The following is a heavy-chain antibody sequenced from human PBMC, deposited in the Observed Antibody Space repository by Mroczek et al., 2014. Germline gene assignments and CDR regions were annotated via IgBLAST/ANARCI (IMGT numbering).Heavy chain of an antibody. Sequence: VQLQQWGGGLVQPGGSLRLSCAASGFTFSNYDMTWVRQAPGKGLEWVSFISASGGSTYYADSVKGRFTISRDNSKKTVYLQMSSLRAEDTAVYYCAKDLTWGQGTLVTVSS. V-gene: IGHV3-23*01. CDR2: ISASGGST. J-gene: IGHJ5*02. CDR3: AKDLT. CDR1: GFTFSNYD.